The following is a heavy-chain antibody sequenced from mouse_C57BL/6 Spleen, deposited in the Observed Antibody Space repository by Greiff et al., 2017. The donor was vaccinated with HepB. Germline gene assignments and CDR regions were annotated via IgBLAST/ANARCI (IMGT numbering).Heavy chain of an antibody. Sequence: VQLKESGGGLVKPGGSLKLSCAASGFTFSSYAMSWVRQTPEKRLEWVATISDGGSYTYYPDNVKGRFTISRDNAKNNLYLQMSHLKSEDTAMYYCARLEGYFDVWGTGTTVTVSS. J-gene: IGHJ1*03. CDR3: ARLEGYFDV. V-gene: IGHV5-4*01. CDR2: ISDGGSYT. CDR1: GFTFSSYA.